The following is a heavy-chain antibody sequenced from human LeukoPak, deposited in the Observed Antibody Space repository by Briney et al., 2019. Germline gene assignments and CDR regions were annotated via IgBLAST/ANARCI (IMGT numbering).Heavy chain of an antibody. V-gene: IGHV1-46*03. CDR3: ARYYYDSSGYYSGFDY. CDR2: INPSGGST. J-gene: IGHJ4*02. CDR1: GYTFTSYY. Sequence: GASVKVSCKASGYTFTSYYMHWVRQAPGQGLEWMGIINPSGGSTSYAQKSQGRVTMTRDTSTSTVYMELSSLRSEDTAVYYCARYYYDSSGYYSGFDYWGQGTLVTVSS. D-gene: IGHD3-22*01.